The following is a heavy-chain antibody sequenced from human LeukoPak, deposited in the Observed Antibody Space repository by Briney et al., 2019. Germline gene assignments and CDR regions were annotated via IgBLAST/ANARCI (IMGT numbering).Heavy chain of an antibody. V-gene: IGHV3-74*01. Sequence: GGSLRLSCAASGFAFSNYWLHWVRQAPGKGLERVARINTHGSSTNYADSVKGRFTISRDNTKNTLYLQMTSLSAEDTAVYYALAGYYYYYMDVWGKGPTVTVSS. CDR1: GFAFSNYW. J-gene: IGHJ6*03. D-gene: IGHD6-13*01. CDR2: INTHGSST. CDR3: LAGYYYYYMDV.